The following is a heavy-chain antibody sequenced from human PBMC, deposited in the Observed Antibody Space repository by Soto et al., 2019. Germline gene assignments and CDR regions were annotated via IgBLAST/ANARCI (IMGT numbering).Heavy chain of an antibody. CDR3: ARVELGMFGAY. Sequence: PSETLSLTCVVSGESVSSDSWWSWVRQPPGKGLEWIGEIHHSGDDNYTPSLKSRVTLSLDKSQNQFSLKLSSVTAADTAVYYCARVELGMFGAYWGQGTPVTVSS. V-gene: IGHV4-4*02. CDR1: GESVSSDSW. J-gene: IGHJ4*02. D-gene: IGHD3-10*02. CDR2: IHHSGDD.